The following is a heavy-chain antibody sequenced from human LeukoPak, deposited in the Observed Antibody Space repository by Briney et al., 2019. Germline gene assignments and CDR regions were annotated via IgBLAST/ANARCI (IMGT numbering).Heavy chain of an antibody. J-gene: IGHJ4*02. CDR2: IYTSGST. CDR3: ATYTSDRASFDY. V-gene: IGHV4-4*07. Sequence: SETLSLTCTVSGGSISSYYWSWIRQPAGKGLEWTGRIYTSGSTNYNPSLKSRVTMSVDTSKNQFSLKLSSVTAADTAVYYCATYTSDRASFDYWGQGTLVTVSS. D-gene: IGHD3-22*01. CDR1: GGSISSYY.